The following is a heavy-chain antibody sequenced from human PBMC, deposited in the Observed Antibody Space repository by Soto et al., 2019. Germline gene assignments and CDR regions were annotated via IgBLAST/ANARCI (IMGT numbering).Heavy chain of an antibody. Sequence: QVQLQESGPGLVKPSETLSLTCTVSGGSISSYYWSWIRQPPGKGLEWIGYIYYSGSTTYNPSLMSRVTISGDTSKNPFSLKLSSVTAADTAVYYCARETETYYYASLRAFDIWGQGTMVTVSS. D-gene: IGHD3-22*01. J-gene: IGHJ3*02. CDR2: IYYSGST. V-gene: IGHV4-59*01. CDR1: GGSISSYY. CDR3: ARETETYYYASLRAFDI.